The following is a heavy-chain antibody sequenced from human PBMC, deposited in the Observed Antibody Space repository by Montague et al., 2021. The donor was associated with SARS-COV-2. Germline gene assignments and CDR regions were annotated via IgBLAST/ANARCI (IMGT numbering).Heavy chain of an antibody. V-gene: IGHV4-61*02. D-gene: IGHD3-3*01. CDR2: IYTNGGT. Sequence: TLSLTCTVSGGSISSGSFYWSWIRQPAGKGLEWIGRIYTNGGTNYHPSLKSRVTISIDTSKNQFSLRLSSVTAADTAVYYCARWDYDFWGGSSRGLDVWGQGTTVIVSS. CDR1: GGSISSGSFY. CDR3: ARWDYDFWGGSSRGLDV. J-gene: IGHJ6*02.